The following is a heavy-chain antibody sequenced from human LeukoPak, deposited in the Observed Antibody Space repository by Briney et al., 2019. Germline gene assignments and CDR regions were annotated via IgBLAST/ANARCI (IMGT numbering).Heavy chain of an antibody. Sequence: PGRSLRLSCTASGFTFGDYAMSWVRQAPGKGLEWVGFIRSKAYGGTTEYAASVKGRFTISRDDSKGIAYLQMNSLKTEDTAVCYCTRMNYYYGMDVWGQGTTVTVSS. V-gene: IGHV3-49*04. CDR2: IRSKAYGGTT. CDR1: GFTFGDYA. J-gene: IGHJ6*02. CDR3: TRMNYYYGMDV.